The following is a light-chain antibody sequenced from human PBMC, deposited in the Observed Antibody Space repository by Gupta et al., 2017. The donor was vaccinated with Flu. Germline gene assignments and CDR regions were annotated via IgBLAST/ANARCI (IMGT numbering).Light chain of an antibody. V-gene: IGLV2-14*01. J-gene: IGLJ3*02. CDR1: SSDVGGYNY. Sequence: QSALTQPASASGSPGQSFTISCTGTSSDVGGYNYVSWYHQHPGRVPKLMIYEVSNRPSGVSSRFSVSKSGNTASLTISGLQSEDEADYDCISYTSTTTQVSGGGTKLTVL. CDR2: EVS. CDR3: ISYTSTTTQV.